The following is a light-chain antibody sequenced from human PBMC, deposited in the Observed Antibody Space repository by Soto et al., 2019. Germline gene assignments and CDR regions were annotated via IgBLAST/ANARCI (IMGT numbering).Light chain of an antibody. CDR3: CSYTNNNNYV. CDR1: SSDIGAYNY. CDR2: EVS. Sequence: QSVLTQPASVSGSPGQSITISCTGTSSDIGAYNYVSWYQQHSGKAPKLMIYEVSNRPSGISNRFSGSKSGDTASLTISGLHREDEADYYCCSYTNNNNYVFGNGTKVTVL. J-gene: IGLJ1*01. V-gene: IGLV2-14*01.